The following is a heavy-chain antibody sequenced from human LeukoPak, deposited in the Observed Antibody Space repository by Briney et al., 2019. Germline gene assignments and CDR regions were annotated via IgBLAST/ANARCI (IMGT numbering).Heavy chain of an antibody. CDR1: GGSISSYY. D-gene: IGHD3-16*01. CDR3: ARSGGVFPGYYYMDL. CDR2: IYYSGST. J-gene: IGHJ6*03. V-gene: IGHV4-59*01. Sequence: SETLSLTCTVSGGSISSYYWSWIRQPPGKGLEWIGYIYYSGSTNYNPSLKSQVTISVDTSKNQFSLKLSSVTAADTAVYYCARSGGVFPGYYYMDLWGKGTTVTVSS.